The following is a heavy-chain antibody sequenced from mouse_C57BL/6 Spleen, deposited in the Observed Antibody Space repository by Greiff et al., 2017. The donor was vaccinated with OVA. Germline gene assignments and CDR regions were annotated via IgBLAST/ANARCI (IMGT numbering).Heavy chain of an antibody. CDR1: GYSITSGYY. J-gene: IGHJ4*01. V-gene: IGHV3-6*01. CDR2: ISYDGSN. Sequence: EVQLQQSGPGLVKPSQSLSLTCSVTGYSITSGYYWNWIRQFPGNKLEWMGYISYDGSNNYNPSLKNRISITRDTSKNQFFLKLNSVTTEDTATYYCAREHWDEDYAMDYWGQGTSVTVSS. D-gene: IGHD4-1*01. CDR3: AREHWDEDYAMDY.